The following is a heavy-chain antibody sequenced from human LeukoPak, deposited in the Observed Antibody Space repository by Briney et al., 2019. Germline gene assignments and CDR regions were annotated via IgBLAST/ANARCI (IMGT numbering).Heavy chain of an antibody. CDR2: MNPNSGNT. J-gene: IGHJ3*02. D-gene: IGHD5-18*01. CDR3: ARAAGLWSIYDAFDI. V-gene: IGHV1-8*01. CDR1: GYTFTSYD. Sequence: ASVKVSCKASGYTFTSYDINWVRQATGQGLEWMGWMNPNSGNTGYAQKFQGRVTMTRNTSISTAYMELRSLRSEDTAVYYCARAAGLWSIYDAFDIWGQGTMVTVSS.